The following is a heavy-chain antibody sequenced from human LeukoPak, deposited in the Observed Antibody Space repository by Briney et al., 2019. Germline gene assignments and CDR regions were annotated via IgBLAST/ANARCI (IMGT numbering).Heavy chain of an antibody. CDR3: ARARYSSSSIDY. V-gene: IGHV4-59*01. Sequence: SETLSLTCTVSGGSISSYYWSWIRQPPGKGLEWIGYIYYSGSTNYNPSLKSRVTISVDTSKNQFSLKLSSETAADTAVYYCARARYSSSSIDYWGQGTLVTVSS. CDR2: IYYSGST. CDR1: GGSISSYY. D-gene: IGHD6-6*01. J-gene: IGHJ4*02.